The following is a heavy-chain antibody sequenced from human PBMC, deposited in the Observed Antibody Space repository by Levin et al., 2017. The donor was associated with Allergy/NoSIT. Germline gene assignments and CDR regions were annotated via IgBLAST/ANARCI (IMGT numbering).Heavy chain of an antibody. D-gene: IGHD1/OR15-1a*01. V-gene: IGHV3-72*01. CDR2: IRTKAYSYAT. Sequence: GESLKISCAVSGFTFSDHYMDWVRQAPGKGLEWVGRIRTKAYSYATEYVASVKGKFTISRDDSKNSLYLQMNSLTIEDTAVYYCLKMGRNNQPDYWGRGTLVTVSS. CDR3: LKMGRNNQPDY. J-gene: IGHJ4*02. CDR1: GFTFSDHY.